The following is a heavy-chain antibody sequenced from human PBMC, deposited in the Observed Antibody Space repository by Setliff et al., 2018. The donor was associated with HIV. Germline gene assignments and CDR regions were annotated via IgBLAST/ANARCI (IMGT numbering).Heavy chain of an antibody. Sequence: ASVKVSCKASGYTFTSYGITWVRQAPGQGLEWMGWISAYDGNTNYAQKVRERGTLTTDTATNTAFMELKNLTSADTAVYFCARSDWELVLSSFDYWGQGTQVTVSS. D-gene: IGHD1-26*01. V-gene: IGHV1-18*01. CDR2: ISAYDGNT. J-gene: IGHJ4*02. CDR3: ARSDWELVLSSFDY. CDR1: GYTFTSYG.